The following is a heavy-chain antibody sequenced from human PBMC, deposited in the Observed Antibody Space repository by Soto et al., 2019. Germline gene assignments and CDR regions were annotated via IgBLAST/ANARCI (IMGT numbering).Heavy chain of an antibody. CDR1: GFTFSTYA. V-gene: IGHV3-30-3*01. CDR3: ARGWDSGNYGPRTPTNDY. CDR2: ISYDGNNK. Sequence: GGSLTLSCAASGFTFSTYAMHWVRQAPGKGLEWVAVISYDGNNKYYVDSVKGRFTISRDNSKSTLYLQVNSLRTEDTGVYYCARGWDSGNYGPRTPTNDYWGQGTLVTVSS. J-gene: IGHJ4*02. D-gene: IGHD1-26*01.